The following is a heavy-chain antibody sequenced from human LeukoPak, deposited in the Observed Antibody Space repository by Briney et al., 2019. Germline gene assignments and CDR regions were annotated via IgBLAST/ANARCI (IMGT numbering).Heavy chain of an antibody. CDR1: GFTFSSYS. Sequence: GGSLRLSCAASGFTFSSYSMNWVRQAPGKGLEWVSSISSSSSYIYYADSVKGRFTISRDNAKNSLYLQMNSLRAEDTAVYYCARGGELGDDFDYWGQGTLVTVSP. J-gene: IGHJ4*02. D-gene: IGHD7-27*01. CDR3: ARGGELGDDFDY. CDR2: ISSSSSYI. V-gene: IGHV3-21*01.